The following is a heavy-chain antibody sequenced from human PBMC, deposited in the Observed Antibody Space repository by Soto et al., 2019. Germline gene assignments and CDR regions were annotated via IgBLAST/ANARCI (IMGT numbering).Heavy chain of an antibody. V-gene: IGHV4-61*01. CDR2: ILDSGTT. Sequence: PSETLSLTCFVSGGSVNRGSYYWTWIRQPPGKGLEWIGYILDSGTTDYNPSLKSRVTMSVDTSKNQFSLNLRSVTAADTAVYYCARHRVLPARYYFDSWGQGVVVTVSS. J-gene: IGHJ4*02. CDR3: ARHRVLPARYYFDS. D-gene: IGHD6-6*01. CDR1: GGSVNRGSYY.